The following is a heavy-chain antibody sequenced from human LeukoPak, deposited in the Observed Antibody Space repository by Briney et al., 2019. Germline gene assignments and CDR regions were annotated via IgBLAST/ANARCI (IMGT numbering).Heavy chain of an antibody. Sequence: SETLSLTCTVSGGSTSSYYWTWIRQPPPEGLEWIGYIYNSRSTNYNPSLNSRVTISADASKNQFSLKLNSVTAADTAVYYCARRNVLTEGEAFDIWGQGTMVTVSS. J-gene: IGHJ3*02. D-gene: IGHD3-9*01. V-gene: IGHV4-59*08. CDR3: ARRNVLTEGEAFDI. CDR2: IYNSRST. CDR1: GGSTSSYY.